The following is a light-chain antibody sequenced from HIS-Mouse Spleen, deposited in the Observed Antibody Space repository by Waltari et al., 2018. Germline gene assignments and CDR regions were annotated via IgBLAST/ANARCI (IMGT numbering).Light chain of an antibody. CDR3: QQYYSYPFT. CDR1: QGISSY. V-gene: IGKV1-8*01. CDR2: AAS. J-gene: IGKJ3*01. Sequence: LPMTQSPSSFSASTVYRVTITCRASQGISSYLAWYQQKPGKDPKLLIYAASTLQSGVPSRFSGSGSGTDFTLTISCLQSEDFATYYCQQYYSYPFTFGPGTKVDIK.